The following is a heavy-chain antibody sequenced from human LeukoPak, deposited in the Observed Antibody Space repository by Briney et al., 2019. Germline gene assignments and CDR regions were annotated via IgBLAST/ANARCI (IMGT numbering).Heavy chain of an antibody. J-gene: IGHJ6*02. V-gene: IGHV3-30-3*01. CDR1: GFTFSSYA. D-gene: IGHD6-19*01. CDR3: ARDVIAVAGTYYYYGMDV. Sequence: GGSLRLSCAASGFTFSSYAMHWVRQAPGKGLEWVAVISYDGSNKYYADSVKGRFTISRDNSKNTLYPQMNSLRAEDTAVYYCARDVIAVAGTYYYYGMDVWGQGTTVTVSS. CDR2: ISYDGSNK.